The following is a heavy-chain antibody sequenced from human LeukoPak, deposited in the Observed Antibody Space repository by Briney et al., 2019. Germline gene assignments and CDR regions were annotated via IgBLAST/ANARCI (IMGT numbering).Heavy chain of an antibody. CDR3: ARSTLSGPLSYFDL. CDR2: IIPILGIA. CDR1: GGTFSSYA. Sequence: ASVKVSCKASGGTFSSYAISWVRQAPGQGLEWMGRIIPILGIANYAQKFQGRVTITADKSTSTAYMELSSLRSEDTAVYYCARSTLSGPLSYFDLWGRGTLVTVSS. J-gene: IGHJ2*01. V-gene: IGHV1-69*04. D-gene: IGHD3-10*01.